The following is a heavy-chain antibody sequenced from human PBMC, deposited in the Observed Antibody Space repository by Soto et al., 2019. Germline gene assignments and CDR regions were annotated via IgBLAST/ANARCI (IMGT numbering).Heavy chain of an antibody. CDR1: GYTFTSYG. D-gene: IGHD4-17*01. J-gene: IGHJ3*02. CDR2: ISAYNGNT. V-gene: IGHV1-18*01. Sequence: QVQLVQSGAEVKKPGASVKVSCKASGYTFTSYGISWVRQAPGQGLEWKGWISAYNGNTNYAQKLQGRVTMTTDTSTSTAYMELRSLRSDDTAVYYCARERANYGDYVDAFDIWGQGTMVTVSS. CDR3: ARERANYGDYVDAFDI.